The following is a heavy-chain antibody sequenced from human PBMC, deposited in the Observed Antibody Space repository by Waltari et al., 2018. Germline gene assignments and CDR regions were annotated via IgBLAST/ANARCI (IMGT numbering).Heavy chain of an antibody. J-gene: IGHJ6*02. CDR2: RYQEGSGK. CDR3: VRDDDGGMGAV. CDR1: GFTFSRFW. V-gene: IGHV3-7*01. Sequence: EVKLVESGGGLVQPGGSLRLSCAASGFTFSRFWMSWVRQAPGKGLEWVANRYQEGSGKNYVDSVKGRFTTSRDNARNSLYLEMNSLRADDTAVYYCVRDDDGGMGAVWGQGTTVTVSS. D-gene: IGHD3-16*01.